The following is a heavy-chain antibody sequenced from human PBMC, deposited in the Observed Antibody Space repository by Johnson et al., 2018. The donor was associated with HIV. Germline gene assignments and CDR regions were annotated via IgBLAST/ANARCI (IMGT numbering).Heavy chain of an antibody. V-gene: IGHV3-30*14. CDR3: ASTPGAGDAFDI. D-gene: IGHD7-27*01. CDR1: GFTFSSYA. J-gene: IGHJ3*02. CDR2: ISYDGSNK. Sequence: QVQLVESGGGVVQPGRSLRLSCAASGFTFSSYAMHWVRQAPGKGLEWVAVISYDGSNKYYADSVKGRFTISRDNSKNTLYLQMNSLRAEDTAVYYCASTPGAGDAFDIWGQGTMVTVSS.